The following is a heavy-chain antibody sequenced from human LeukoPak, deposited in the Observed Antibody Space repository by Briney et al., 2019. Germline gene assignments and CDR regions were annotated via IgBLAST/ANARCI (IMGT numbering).Heavy chain of an antibody. CDR2: IRSDGSIT. J-gene: IGHJ4*02. Sequence: GSLRLSCAASGFTFSGYWMHWVRQAPGKGLAWVSVIRSDGSITTYADSVKGRSTISRDTAKNTLYLQMNSLRAEDTAVYYCARDGRSGNFDKWGQGTLVSVSS. V-gene: IGHV3-74*01. CDR3: ARDGRSGNFDK. D-gene: IGHD1-26*01. CDR1: GFTFSGYW.